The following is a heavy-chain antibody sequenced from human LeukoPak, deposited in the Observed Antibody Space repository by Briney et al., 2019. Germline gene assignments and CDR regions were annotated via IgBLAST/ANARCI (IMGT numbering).Heavy chain of an antibody. CDR2: INTNTGNP. J-gene: IGHJ4*02. Sequence: ASVKVSCKASGYSFTIYAMNWVRQAPGQGLEWMGWINTNTGNPTYAQGFTGRCVFSLDTSVSTAYLQISSLKAEDTAVYSCARVAEYSSGWYDPFDYWGQGTLVTVSS. CDR1: GYSFTIYA. D-gene: IGHD6-19*01. CDR3: ARVAEYSSGWYDPFDY. V-gene: IGHV7-4-1*02.